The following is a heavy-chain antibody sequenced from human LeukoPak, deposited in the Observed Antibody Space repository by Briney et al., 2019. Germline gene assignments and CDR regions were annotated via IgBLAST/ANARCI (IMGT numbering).Heavy chain of an antibody. CDR3: ATDRPWRGVY. Sequence: KPGGSLRLSCAASGFPFSNAWMNWVRQAPGKGLEWVGRIKTKTDGGTTDYAAPVQGRFTISRDDSKNTLYLQMNSLKTEDTAVYYCATDRPWRGVYWGQGTLVTVSS. V-gene: IGHV3-15*01. CDR2: IKTKTDGGTT. D-gene: IGHD3-10*01. CDR1: GFPFSNAW. J-gene: IGHJ4*02.